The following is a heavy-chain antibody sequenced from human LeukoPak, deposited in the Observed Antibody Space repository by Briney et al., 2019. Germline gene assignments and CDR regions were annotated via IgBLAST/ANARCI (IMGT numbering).Heavy chain of an antibody. CDR1: GFTFSSYA. D-gene: IGHD4-17*01. V-gene: IGHV3-23*01. CDR3: AKDQDDYGDYGVAFDI. J-gene: IGHJ3*02. Sequence: GGSLRLSCAASGFTFSSYAMSWVRQAPGKGLEWVSAISGSGGSTYYADSVKGRFTISRGNSRNTLYLQMNSLRAEDTAVYYCAKDQDDYGDYGVAFDIWGQGTMVTVSS. CDR2: ISGSGGST.